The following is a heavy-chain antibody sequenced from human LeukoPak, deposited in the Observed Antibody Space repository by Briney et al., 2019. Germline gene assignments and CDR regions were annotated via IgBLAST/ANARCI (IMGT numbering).Heavy chain of an antibody. CDR3: ARDHFGGLTVTLGVWYFDY. CDR2: IIPIFGTA. D-gene: IGHD4-11*01. CDR1: GGTFSSYA. J-gene: IGHJ4*02. V-gene: IGHV1-69*13. Sequence: SVKVSCKASGGTFSSYAISWVRQAPGQGLEWMGGIIPIFGTANYAQKFQGRVTITADESTSTAYMELSSLRSEDTAVYYCARDHFGGLTVTLGVWYFDYWGQGTLVTVSS.